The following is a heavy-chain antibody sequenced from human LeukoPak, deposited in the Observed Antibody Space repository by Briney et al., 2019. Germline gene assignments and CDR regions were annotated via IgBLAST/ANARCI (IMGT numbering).Heavy chain of an antibody. CDR2: INAGNGNT. CDR3: ARDLGDDYVWGVFDY. V-gene: IGHV1-3*01. D-gene: IGHD3-16*01. CDR1: GYTFTSYA. J-gene: IGHJ4*02. Sequence: ASVKVSCKASGYTFTSYAMHWVRQAPGQRLEWMGWINAGNGNTKYSQKFQGRVTITRDTSASTACMELSSLRSEDTAVYYCARDLGDDYVWGVFDYWGQGTLVTVSS.